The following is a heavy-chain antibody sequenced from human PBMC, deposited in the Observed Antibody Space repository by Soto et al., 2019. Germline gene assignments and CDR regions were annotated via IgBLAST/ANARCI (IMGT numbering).Heavy chain of an antibody. J-gene: IGHJ4*02. Sequence: GGSLRLSCAASGFTVSSNYMSWVRQAPGKGLEWVSIIHSGGSTDYADSVKGRFTTSRDNSKNTLYLQMDSLRVEDTAVYYCAGRFTYSADFDYWGQGALVTVS. D-gene: IGHD2-15*01. CDR2: IHSGGST. CDR3: AGRFTYSADFDY. V-gene: IGHV3-53*01. CDR1: GFTVSSNY.